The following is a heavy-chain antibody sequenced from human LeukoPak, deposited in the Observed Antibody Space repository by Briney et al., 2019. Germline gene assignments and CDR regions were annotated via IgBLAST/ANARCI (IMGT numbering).Heavy chain of an antibody. Sequence: SETLSLTCTVSGVSIRTYYWSWLRQPPGKGLEWIGYKSGAGRDLYNPSLKSRVTISVDASESQFSLSLRSVTAADTAMYYCARTTRVTPDGRAEYFEDWGQGTLVIVSS. J-gene: IGHJ1*01. CDR2: KSGAGRD. V-gene: IGHV4-59*03. CDR3: ARTTRVTPDGRAEYFED. CDR1: GVSIRTYY. D-gene: IGHD4-11*01.